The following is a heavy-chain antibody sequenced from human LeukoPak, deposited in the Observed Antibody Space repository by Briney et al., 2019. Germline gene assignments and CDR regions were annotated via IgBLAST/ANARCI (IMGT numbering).Heavy chain of an antibody. CDR2: INPNSGGT. J-gene: IGHJ4*02. CDR3: ARSDYYGSGFDY. Sequence: ASVKVSCKASGYTFTGYYMHWVRQAPGQGLEWMGWINPNSGGTNYAQKFQGRVTMTRDTSISTAYMELSRLRSDDTAVYYCARSDYYGSGFDYWGQGTLVTVSS. CDR1: GYTFTGYY. D-gene: IGHD3-10*01. V-gene: IGHV1-2*02.